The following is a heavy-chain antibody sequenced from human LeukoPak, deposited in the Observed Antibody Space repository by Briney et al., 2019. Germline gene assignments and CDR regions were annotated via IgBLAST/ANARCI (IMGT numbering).Heavy chain of an antibody. CDR1: GGSINSNNYY. V-gene: IGHV4-39*01. CDR2: VYYSGDT. Sequence: SETLSLTCTVSGGSINSNNYYWGWIRQPPGKGLEWIASVYYSGDTWYNPSLKSRVTISVDTSKNQFSLKVTSVTAADTSVYYCARHIRYYYYMDVWGRGTTVTVSS. J-gene: IGHJ6*03. CDR3: ARHIRYYYYMDV.